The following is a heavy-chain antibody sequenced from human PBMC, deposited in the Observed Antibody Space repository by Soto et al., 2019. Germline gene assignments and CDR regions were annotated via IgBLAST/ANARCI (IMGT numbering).Heavy chain of an antibody. J-gene: IGHJ5*02. Sequence: ASVKVSCKASGYTFTSYGISWVRQAPGQGLEWMGWISAYNGNTNYAQKLQGRVTMTTDTSTSTAYMELRSLRSDDTAVYYCARDYVDTAMVTGWFDPWGQGTLVTVSS. CDR2: ISAYNGNT. V-gene: IGHV1-18*01. CDR1: GYTFTSYG. CDR3: ARDYVDTAMVTGWFDP. D-gene: IGHD5-18*01.